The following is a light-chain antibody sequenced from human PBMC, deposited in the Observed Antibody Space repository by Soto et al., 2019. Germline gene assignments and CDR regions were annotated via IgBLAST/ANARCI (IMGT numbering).Light chain of an antibody. Sequence: QAVVTQPPSASGTPGQRVTISCSGSYSNFGSNIVNWYQHFPGTAPKLLIYNNNKRPSGVPDRFSASKSGTSVSLAISGLQSEDEAIYYCASWDDSLNDVLFGGGTNLTVL. V-gene: IGLV1-44*01. CDR2: NNN. J-gene: IGLJ2*01. CDR3: ASWDDSLNDVL. CDR1: YSNFGSNI.